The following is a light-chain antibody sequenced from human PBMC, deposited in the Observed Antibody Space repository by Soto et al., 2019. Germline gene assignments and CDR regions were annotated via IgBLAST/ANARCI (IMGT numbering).Light chain of an antibody. Sequence: QSALTQPASVSGSPGQSITISCTGTSSDVGGYNYVSWYQQHPGKAPKPMIYDVSNRPSGVSNRFSGSKSGNTASLTISGLQAKDEADYYCSSYTSSSTLFGGGTKLTVL. CDR1: SSDVGGYNY. CDR2: DVS. CDR3: SSYTSSSTL. J-gene: IGLJ2*01. V-gene: IGLV2-14*01.